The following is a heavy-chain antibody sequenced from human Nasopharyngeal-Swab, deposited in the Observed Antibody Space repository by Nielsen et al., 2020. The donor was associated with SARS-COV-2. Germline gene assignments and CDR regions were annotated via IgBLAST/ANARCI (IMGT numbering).Heavy chain of an antibody. CDR3: ARARGAYGDYYYYYYTDV. V-gene: IGHV6-1*01. J-gene: IGHJ6*03. CDR2: TYYRSKWYN. Sequence: WITQSPSRGLEWLGRTYYRSKWYNDYAVSVKSRITINPDTSKNQFSLHLNSVTPEDTAVYYCARARGAYGDYYYYYYTDVWGKGPRSPSP. D-gene: IGHD4-17*01.